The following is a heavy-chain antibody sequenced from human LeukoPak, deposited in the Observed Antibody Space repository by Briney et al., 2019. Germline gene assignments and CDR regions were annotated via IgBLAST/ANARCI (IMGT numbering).Heavy chain of an antibody. D-gene: IGHD2-2*01. CDR2: ISSSSSYI. Sequence: PGGSLRLSCAASGFTFSSYGMNWVRQAPGKGLEWVSSISSSSSYIYYADSVKGRFTISRDNAKNSLYLQMNSLRAEDTAVYYCARNEEPAANDAFDIWGQGTMVTVSS. CDR1: GFTFSSYG. V-gene: IGHV3-21*01. CDR3: ARNEEPAANDAFDI. J-gene: IGHJ3*02.